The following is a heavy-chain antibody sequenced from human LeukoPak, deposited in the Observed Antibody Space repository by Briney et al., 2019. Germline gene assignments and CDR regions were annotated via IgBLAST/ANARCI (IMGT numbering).Heavy chain of an antibody. D-gene: IGHD2-8*02. J-gene: IGHJ5*02. CDR2: ISYDGSNK. Sequence: QPGRSLRLSCAASGFIFSSYVMHWVRQAPGKGLEWVAVISYDGSNKFYADSVKGRFTISRDNAKNTLYLQMSSLRAEDTAVYYCARVLTGSWDWFDPWGQGTLVTVSS. V-gene: IGHV3-30-3*01. CDR1: GFIFSSYV. CDR3: ARVLTGSWDWFDP.